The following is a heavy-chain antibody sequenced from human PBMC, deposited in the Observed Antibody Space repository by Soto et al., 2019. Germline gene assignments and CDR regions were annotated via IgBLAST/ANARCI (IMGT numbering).Heavy chain of an antibody. V-gene: IGHV4-59*01. CDR3: ARRGYGPGFPYYYGMDV. J-gene: IGHJ6*02. CDR1: GGSMSSYY. CDR2: IYYSGST. D-gene: IGHD3-10*01. Sequence: QVQLQESGPGLVKPSETLSLTCTVSGGSMSSYYWSWIRQPPGKGLEWIGYIYYSGSTNYNPSLTSRVPMSVDTPKNQFSLNLSSVTAADTAVYYCARRGYGPGFPYYYGMDVWGQGTTVTVSS.